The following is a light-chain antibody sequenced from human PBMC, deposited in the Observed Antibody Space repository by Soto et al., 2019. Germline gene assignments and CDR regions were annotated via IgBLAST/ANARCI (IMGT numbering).Light chain of an antibody. CDR1: QSISSW. CDR2: KAS. Sequence: DIQMTQSPSTLSASVGDRVTITCRASQSISSWLAWYQQKPGKAPKLLIYKASSLESGVPSRFSGSGSGTEFTLSISSPQPDDFATYYCQQYNSYPLTFGGGTKVEIK. J-gene: IGKJ4*01. CDR3: QQYNSYPLT. V-gene: IGKV1-5*03.